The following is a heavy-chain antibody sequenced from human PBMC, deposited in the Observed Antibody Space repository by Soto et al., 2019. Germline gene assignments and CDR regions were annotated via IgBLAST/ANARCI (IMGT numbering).Heavy chain of an antibody. CDR3: AHRVLRTVFGLVTTTAIYFDF. V-gene: IGHV2-5*02. Sequence: QITLNESGPTVVRPTETLTLTCRFSGFSLTTSGVGVGWIRQSPGKAPEWLALLFWDDDKRYSASLKSRLTITQDTAKNQLVLTVSDLDPTDTATYYCAHRVLRTVFGLVTTTAIYFDFWGQGTPVAVSS. CDR1: GFSLTTSGVG. D-gene: IGHD3-3*01. CDR2: LFWDDDK. J-gene: IGHJ4*02.